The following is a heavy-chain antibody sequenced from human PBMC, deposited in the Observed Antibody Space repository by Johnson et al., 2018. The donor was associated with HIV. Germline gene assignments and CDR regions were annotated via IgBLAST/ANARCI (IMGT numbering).Heavy chain of an antibody. J-gene: IGHJ3*01. D-gene: IGHD6-13*01. CDR3: AREDGDSSSWAGAFDV. V-gene: IGHV3-66*01. Sequence: MQLVESGGGLVKPGGSLRLSCAASGFTVSSNYMSWVRQGPGKGLEWVSVIYSGGSTYYADSVKGRFTISRENAKNSLYLQMNSLRAGDTAVYYCAREDGDSSSWAGAFDVWGQGTMVTVSS. CDR1: GFTVSSNY. CDR2: IYSGGST.